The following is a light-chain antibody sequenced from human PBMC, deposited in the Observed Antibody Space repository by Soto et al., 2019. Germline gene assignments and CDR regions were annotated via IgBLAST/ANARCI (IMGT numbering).Light chain of an antibody. CDR3: CSYAGRATYV. J-gene: IGLJ1*01. CDR2: EVF. CDR1: SSDVGSYNL. Sequence: QSVLTQPASVSGSPGQSITISCTGPSSDVGSYNLVSWYQQYPGKAPKLIIFEVFKRPSGVSHRFSGSKSGNTASLTISGLHAEDEANYYCCSYAGRATYVFGGGTKVTVL. V-gene: IGLV2-23*02.